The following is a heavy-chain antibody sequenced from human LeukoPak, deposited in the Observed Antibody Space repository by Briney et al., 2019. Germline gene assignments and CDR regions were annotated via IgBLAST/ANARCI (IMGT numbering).Heavy chain of an antibody. V-gene: IGHV7-4-1*02. CDR2: INTNTGNP. CDR1: GYTFTSYG. CDR3: ARDDDYGDYEFRDWFDP. D-gene: IGHD4-17*01. J-gene: IGHJ5*02. Sequence: ASVKVSCKASGYTFTSYGISWVRQAPGQGLEWMGWINTNTGNPTYAQGFTGRFVFSLDTSVSTAYLQISSLKAEDTAVYYCARDDDYGDYEFRDWFDPWGQGTLVTVSS.